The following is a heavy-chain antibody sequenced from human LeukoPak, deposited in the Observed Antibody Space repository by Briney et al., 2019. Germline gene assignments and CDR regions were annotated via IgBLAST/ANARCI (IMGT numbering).Heavy chain of an antibody. CDR2: IYWDDDR. Sequence: SGATLVNPTQTLTLTCTFSGFSLNTRGMGVGWIRQPPGRALEWLVLIYWDDDRRYSPSLKSRLTITKDTSKNQVVLTMTNMDPVDTATYFCAHRKNYYDSSVFDNWGQGTLVTVSS. D-gene: IGHD3-22*01. V-gene: IGHV2-5*02. CDR1: GFSLNTRGMG. CDR3: AHRKNYYDSSVFDN. J-gene: IGHJ4*02.